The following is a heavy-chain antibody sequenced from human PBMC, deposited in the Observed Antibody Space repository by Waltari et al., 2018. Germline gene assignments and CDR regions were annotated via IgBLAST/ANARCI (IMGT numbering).Heavy chain of an antibody. J-gene: IGHJ4*02. Sequence: EVQVLESGGGLVQPGGSLRLSCAASGFTFSSCATSWVRQAPGKGREWVSTINNAGDDTYYADSVRGRFTISRDNSKNTLYLQVNSLRAEDTAIYYWAKLAGISAWFFDYWGQGTLVTVSS. CDR3: AKLAGISAWFFDY. D-gene: IGHD1-1*01. V-gene: IGHV3-23*01. CDR1: GFTFSSCA. CDR2: INNAGDDT.